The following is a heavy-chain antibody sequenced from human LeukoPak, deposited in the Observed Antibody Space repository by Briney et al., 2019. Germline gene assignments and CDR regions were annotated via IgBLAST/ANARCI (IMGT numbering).Heavy chain of an antibody. J-gene: IGHJ4*02. CDR1: GGSISSGGYY. CDR2: IYYSGST. V-gene: IGHV4-31*03. CDR3: ARGGLDSSGWYARGYFDY. D-gene: IGHD6-19*01. Sequence: SETLSLTCTVPGGSISSGGYYWSWIRQHPGKGLEWIGYIYYSGSTYYNPSLKSRVTISVDTSKNQFSLKLSSVTAADTAVYYCARGGLDSSGWYARGYFDYWGQGTLVTVSS.